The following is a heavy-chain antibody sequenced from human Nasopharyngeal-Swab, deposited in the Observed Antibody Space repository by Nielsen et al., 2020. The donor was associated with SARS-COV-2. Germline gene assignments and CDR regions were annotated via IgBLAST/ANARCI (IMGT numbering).Heavy chain of an antibody. CDR2: ISYDGSNK. CDR1: GFTFSSYG. J-gene: IGHJ4*02. D-gene: IGHD6-13*01. Sequence: GESLKISCAASGFTFSSYGMHWVRQAPGKGLEWVAVISYDGSNKYYADSVKGRFTISRDNSKNTLYLQMNSLRAEDTAVYYCARLYSTLGFDYWGQGTLVTVSS. V-gene: IGHV3-30*03. CDR3: ARLYSTLGFDY.